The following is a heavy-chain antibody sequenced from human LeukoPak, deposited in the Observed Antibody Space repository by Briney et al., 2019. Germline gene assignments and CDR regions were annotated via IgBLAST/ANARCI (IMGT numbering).Heavy chain of an antibody. CDR1: GGSITIADYW. CDR3: ARQIGRGLWAFDY. Sequence: SETLSLSCTVSGGSITIADYWWAWIRQPPGKGLEWTASIYYSGSTHYNPALKSRVYISVDTSKSQFSLKLSSVTAADTAVYYCARQIGRGLWAFDYWGQGTPVTVSS. J-gene: IGHJ4*02. V-gene: IGHV4-39*01. D-gene: IGHD2-21*01. CDR2: IYYSGST.